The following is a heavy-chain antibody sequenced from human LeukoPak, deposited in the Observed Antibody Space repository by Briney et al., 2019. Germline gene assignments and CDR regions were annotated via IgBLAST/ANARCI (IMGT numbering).Heavy chain of an antibody. J-gene: IGHJ4*02. CDR3: ATVHSFGY. CDR2: ISYDGSNR. Sequence: GRSLRLSCAASGVSFSSYGMHWVRQAPGKGLEWVAVISYDGSNRYYADSVKGRFTISRDNAKNSLYLQMNSLRAEDTAVYYCATVHSFGYWGQGTLVTVSS. D-gene: IGHD3-10*01. V-gene: IGHV3-30*03. CDR1: GVSFSSYG.